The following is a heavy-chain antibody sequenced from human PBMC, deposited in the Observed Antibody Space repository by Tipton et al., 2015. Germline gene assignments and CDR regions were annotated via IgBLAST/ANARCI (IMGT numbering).Heavy chain of an antibody. CDR1: GFTFDDYG. V-gene: IGHV3-20*04. CDR3: AREGSSWYFGVY. D-gene: IGHD6-13*01. CDR2: IDWNGGRT. Sequence: SLRLSCAASGFTFDDYGMTWVHQAPGKGLEWVAGIDWNGGRTGYADSVKGRFIISRDNAQNSLFLQLNSLTAEDTAFYYCAREGSSWYFGVYWGQGTLVSVSS. J-gene: IGHJ4*02.